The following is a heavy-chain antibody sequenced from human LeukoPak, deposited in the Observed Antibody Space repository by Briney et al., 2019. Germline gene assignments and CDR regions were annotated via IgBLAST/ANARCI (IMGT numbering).Heavy chain of an antibody. V-gene: IGHV4-39*07. CDR1: GGSISSSNFY. J-gene: IGHJ5*02. CDR2: IYYSGST. D-gene: IGHD6-13*01. Sequence: SETLSLTCTVSGGSISSSNFYWGWIRQPPGKGLEWIGSIYYSGSTYYNPSLKSRVTISVDTSKNQFSLKLSSVTAADTAVYYCARDQGAAGDWFDPWGQGTLVTVSS. CDR3: ARDQGAAGDWFDP.